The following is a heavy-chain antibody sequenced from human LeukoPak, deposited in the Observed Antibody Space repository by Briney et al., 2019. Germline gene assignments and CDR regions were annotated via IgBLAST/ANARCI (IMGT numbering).Heavy chain of an antibody. CDR3: ARVSCSSTSCYRAKFDP. V-gene: IGHV4-59*01. CDR1: GGSISSYY. CDR2: IYYSGSN. D-gene: IGHD2-2*01. J-gene: IGHJ5*02. Sequence: PSETLSLTCTVSGGSISSYYWSWIRQPPGKGLEWSGYIYYSGSNNYNPSLKRRVTISIDTSKNQFSLKLSSVTAADTAVYYCARVSCSSTSCYRAKFDPWGQGTLVTVSS.